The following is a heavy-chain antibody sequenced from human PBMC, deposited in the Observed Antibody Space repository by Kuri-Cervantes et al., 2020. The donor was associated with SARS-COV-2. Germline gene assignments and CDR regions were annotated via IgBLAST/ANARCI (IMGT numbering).Heavy chain of an antibody. D-gene: IGHD4-17*01. J-gene: IGHJ4*02. V-gene: IGHV1-3*01. Sequence: ASVKVSCKASGFTFTSYAMHWVRRAPGQRLEWMGWINAGNGNTKYSQKFQGRVTITRDTSTSTVYMELSSLRSEDTAVYYCARGSSDYGDSRGFDYWGQGTLVTVSS. CDR3: ARGSSDYGDSRGFDY. CDR1: GFTFTSYA. CDR2: INAGNGNT.